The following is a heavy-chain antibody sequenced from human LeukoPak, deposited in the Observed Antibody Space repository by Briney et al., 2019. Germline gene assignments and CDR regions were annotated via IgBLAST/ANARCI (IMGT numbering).Heavy chain of an antibody. Sequence: GGSLRLSCAASGFTFGTYWMHWVRQAPGKGLVWVSRLDTDGTDTAYADSVKGRFTISRDNSKNTLYLQMNSLRAEDTAVYYCARVPSGSYSVFDYWGQGTLVTVSS. J-gene: IGHJ4*02. D-gene: IGHD1-26*01. CDR2: LDTDGTDT. CDR1: GFTFGTYW. CDR3: ARVPSGSYSVFDY. V-gene: IGHV3-74*01.